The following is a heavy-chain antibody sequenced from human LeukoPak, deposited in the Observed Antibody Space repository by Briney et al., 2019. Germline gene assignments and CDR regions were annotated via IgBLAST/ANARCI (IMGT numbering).Heavy chain of an antibody. CDR2: ISSSGSTI. CDR3: ARQYYDYVWGSYRSPPDY. CDR1: GFTFSDYY. D-gene: IGHD3-16*02. J-gene: IGHJ4*02. V-gene: IGHV3-11*01. Sequence: GGSLRLSCAASGFTFSDYYMSWIRQAPVKGLEWVSYISSSGSTIYYADSVKGRFTISRDNAKNSLYLQMNSLRAEDTAVYYCARQYYDYVWGSYRSPPDYWGQGTLVTVSS.